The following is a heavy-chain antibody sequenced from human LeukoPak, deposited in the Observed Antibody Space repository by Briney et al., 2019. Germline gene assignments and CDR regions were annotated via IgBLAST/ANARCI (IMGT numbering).Heavy chain of an antibody. J-gene: IGHJ4*02. V-gene: IGHV4-59*08. CDR2: LYYSGYS. CDR1: GGSITSYY. Sequence: SETLSLTCTVSGGSITSYYWAWLRQPPGKGLEWIGYLYYSGYSKYNPSLTSRVSMSVDTSKNQFSLKLTSVTAADTAVYYCARHNIASDGAGLLDFWGRGTLVTGSS. CDR3: ARHNIASDGAGLLDF. D-gene: IGHD3-10*01.